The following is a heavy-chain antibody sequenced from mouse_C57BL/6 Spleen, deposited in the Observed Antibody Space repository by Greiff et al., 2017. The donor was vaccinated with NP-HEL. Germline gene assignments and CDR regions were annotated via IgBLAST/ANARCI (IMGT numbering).Heavy chain of an antibody. CDR2: IDPSDSYT. V-gene: IGHV1-69*01. CDR3: ARSDYGSSYVGWYFDV. J-gene: IGHJ1*03. CDR1: GYTFTSYW. Sequence: QVQLQQPGAELVMPGASVKLSCKASGYTFTSYWMHWVKQRPGQGLEWIREIDPSDSYTNYNQKFKGKSTLTVDKSSSTAYMQLSSLTSEDSAVYYCARSDYGSSYVGWYFDVWGTGTTVTVSS. D-gene: IGHD1-1*01.